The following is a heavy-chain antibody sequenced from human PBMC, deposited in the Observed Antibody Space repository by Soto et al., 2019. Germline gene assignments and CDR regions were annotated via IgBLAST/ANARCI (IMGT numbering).Heavy chain of an antibody. CDR2: IYYSGTT. CDR1: GGYISTGDFY. D-gene: IGHD3-10*01. Sequence: SETLSLTCTVSGGYISTGDFYWSWLRQHPGKGLEWIGYIYYSGTTYYNPSLKSRVTISVDTSKNQFSLKLTSVTPADTAVYFCAREGLRGKKNWLDPWGQGTLVTVSS. V-gene: IGHV4-31*03. J-gene: IGHJ5*02. CDR3: AREGLRGKKNWLDP.